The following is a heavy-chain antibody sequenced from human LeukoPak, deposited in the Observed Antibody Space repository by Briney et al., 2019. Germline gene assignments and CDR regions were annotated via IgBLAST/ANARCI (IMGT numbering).Heavy chain of an antibody. CDR3: AKERYSYGLNDY. V-gene: IGHV3-30*18. D-gene: IGHD5-18*01. CDR2: ISSDGSNK. J-gene: IGHJ4*02. Sequence: GGSLRLSCAASGFTFNSYGMHWVRQAPGKGLEWVAIISSDGSNKYYADSVKGRFTISRDNSKNTLYLQMNSLRAEDTAVYYCAKERYSYGLNDYWGQGTLVTVSS. CDR1: GFTFNSYG.